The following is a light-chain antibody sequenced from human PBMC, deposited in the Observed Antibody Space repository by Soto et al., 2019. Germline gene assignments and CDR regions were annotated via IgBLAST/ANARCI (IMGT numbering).Light chain of an antibody. Sequence: QSALTQPPSVSGSPGQSVTISCTGTSSDVGSYNRVSWYQQPPGTAPKLMIYDVTNRPAGVPDRFSGSKSGNTASLTISGLQAEDDADYYCSSYTSNNNVVFGGGTKLTVL. J-gene: IGLJ2*01. CDR1: SSDVGSYNR. V-gene: IGLV2-18*02. CDR3: SSYTSNNNVV. CDR2: DVT.